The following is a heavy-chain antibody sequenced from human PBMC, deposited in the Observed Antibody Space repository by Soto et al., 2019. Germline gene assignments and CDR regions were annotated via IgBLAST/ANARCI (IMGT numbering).Heavy chain of an antibody. J-gene: IGHJ4*02. V-gene: IGHV1-18*01. Sequence: QVQLVQSGAEVKKPGASVKVSCKASGLAFSNSRISWVRQAPGQGPEWVGWIRVYNGDRNYSWKFQGRLFMTTDTSTSTAYMELRSLRSDDTAVYFCASADYGVEDYWGQGTLVTVSS. CDR2: IRVYNGDR. D-gene: IGHD4-17*01. CDR1: GLAFSNSR. CDR3: ASADYGVEDY.